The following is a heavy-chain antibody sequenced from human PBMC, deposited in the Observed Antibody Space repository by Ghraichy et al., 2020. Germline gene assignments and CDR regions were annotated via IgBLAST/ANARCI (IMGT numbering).Heavy chain of an antibody. CDR1: EFTVSNTF. D-gene: IGHD2/OR15-2a*01. CDR3: VRESFYRLDV. V-gene: IGHV3-53*01. J-gene: IGHJ6*02. CDR2: IDSGGRT. Sequence: GESLNISCAASEFTVSNTFMTWVRQAPGKGLEWISIIDSGGRTNYADSVKGRFTVSRDNARNTMYLQMNNPRGEDTAVYFCVRESFYRLDVWGHGTTVTVSS.